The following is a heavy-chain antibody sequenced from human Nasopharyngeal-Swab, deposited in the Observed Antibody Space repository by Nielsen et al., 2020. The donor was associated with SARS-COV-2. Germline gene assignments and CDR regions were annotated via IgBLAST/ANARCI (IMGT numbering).Heavy chain of an antibody. D-gene: IGHD3-10*01. V-gene: IGHV3-15*07. CDR2: IKSEASGGTI. CDR3: THFGSEFSIES. J-gene: IGHJ4*02. CDR1: GMTFRYAW. Sequence: GGSLRLSCAVSGMTFRYAWMSWVRQTPGKGLEWVGRIKSEASGGTIDYAVPVRGRFTISRDDSKNTLYLQMNSLTTEDTGVYYWTHFGSEFSIESWGQGTLVTVSS.